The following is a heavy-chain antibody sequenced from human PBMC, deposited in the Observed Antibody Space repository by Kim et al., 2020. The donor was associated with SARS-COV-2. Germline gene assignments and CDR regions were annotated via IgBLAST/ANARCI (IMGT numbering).Heavy chain of an antibody. CDR1: GFTFSSYS. D-gene: IGHD3-3*01. CDR2: ISSSSSTI. J-gene: IGHJ6*02. V-gene: IGHV3-48*02. Sequence: GGSLRLSCAASGFTFSSYSMNWVRQAPGKGLEWVSYISSSSSTIYYADSVKGRFTISRDNAKNSLYLQMNSLRDEDTAVYYCARGQDYDFWTSLVGMDVWGQGTTVTVSS. CDR3: ARGQDYDFWTSLVGMDV.